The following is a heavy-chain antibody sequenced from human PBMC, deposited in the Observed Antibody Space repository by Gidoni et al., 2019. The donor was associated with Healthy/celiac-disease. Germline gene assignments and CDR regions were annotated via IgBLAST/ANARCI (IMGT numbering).Heavy chain of an antibody. D-gene: IGHD3-22*01. J-gene: IGHJ6*02. CDR1: GVTFSSYA. Sequence: QVQLVQSGAAVKKPGSSVKLSCKASGVTFSSYAISWVRQAPGQGLEWMGGSIPIYGKANYAKKFQGRVTITADESTSTAYMELSSLRSEDTAVYYCARPLVVITDYYYYGMDVWGQGTTVTVSS. V-gene: IGHV1-69*01. CDR2: SIPIYGKA. CDR3: ARPLVVITDYYYYGMDV.